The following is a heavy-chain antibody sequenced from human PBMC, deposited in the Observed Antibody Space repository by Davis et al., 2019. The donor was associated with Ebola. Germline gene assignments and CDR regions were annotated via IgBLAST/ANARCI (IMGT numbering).Heavy chain of an antibody. CDR2: IYYSGST. V-gene: IGHV4-59*01. J-gene: IGHJ6*04. CDR3: ARFKATVTYFYYYYGMDV. D-gene: IGHD4-17*01. Sequence: MPSETLSLTCTVSGGSISSYYWSWIRQPPGKGLEWIGYIYYSGSTNYNPSLKSRVTISVDTSKNQFSLKLSSVTAADTAVYYCARFKATVTYFYYYYGMDVWGKGTTVTVSS. CDR1: GGSISSYY.